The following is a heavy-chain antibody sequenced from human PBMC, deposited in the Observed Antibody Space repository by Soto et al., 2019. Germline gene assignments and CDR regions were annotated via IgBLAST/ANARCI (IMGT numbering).Heavy chain of an antibody. CDR2: IGGSGGGP. J-gene: IGHJ4*02. CDR3: AKDAPVSGWLSDY. D-gene: IGHD3-22*01. V-gene: IGHV3-23*01. CDR1: GFTFSLYA. Sequence: PGGSLRLSCAASGFTFSLYAMSWVRQAPGKGLEWVSTIGGSGGGPSYADFVRGRFTISRDNSRNTLYLQMNSLRAEDTAVYYCAKDAPVSGWLSDYWGRGTLVTVSS.